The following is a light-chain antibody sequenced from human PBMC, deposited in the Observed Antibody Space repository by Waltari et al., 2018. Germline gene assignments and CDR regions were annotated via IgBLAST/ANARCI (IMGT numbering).Light chain of an antibody. CDR2: DAS. V-gene: IGKV3-11*01. CDR1: QSVSSY. Sequence: EIVLTQSPATLCLSPGERATLSCRASQSVSSYLAWYQQKPGQAPRLLIYDASNRATGIPVRFSGSGSGTDFTLTISSLEPEDFAVYYCQQRSNWPRTFGQGAKVEIK. CDR3: QQRSNWPRT. J-gene: IGKJ1*01.